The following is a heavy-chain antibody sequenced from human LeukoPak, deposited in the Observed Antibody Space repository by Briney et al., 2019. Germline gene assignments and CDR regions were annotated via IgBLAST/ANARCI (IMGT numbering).Heavy chain of an antibody. CDR1: GFSISSGYF. Sequence: SETLSLTCGVSGFSISSGYFWGWSRQSPGKGGEGIGSILHSGITYYKPSVRRGITISGDKKKNKFSVRVNTVTAADTAVYYCARRISTRRGETCSSTSCYFDYWGQGTLVTVSS. CDR2: ILHSGIT. CDR3: ARRISTRRGETCSSTSCYFDY. D-gene: IGHD2-2*01. J-gene: IGHJ4*02. V-gene: IGHV4-38-2*01.